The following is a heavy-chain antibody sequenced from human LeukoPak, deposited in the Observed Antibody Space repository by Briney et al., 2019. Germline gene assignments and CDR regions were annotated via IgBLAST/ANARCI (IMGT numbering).Heavy chain of an antibody. V-gene: IGHV3-48*02. CDR2: ISDSTGNI. CDR1: GFTFSTYS. CDR3: AKDQGSYGYEARVY. D-gene: IGHD5-18*01. J-gene: IGHJ4*02. Sequence: GGSLRLSCAASGFTFSTYSMNWVRQAPGKGLEWVSYISDSTGNIYYADSVKGRFTISRDNAKSSLCLQMNGLRDEDTAVYYCAKDQGSYGYEARVYWGQGTLVTVSS.